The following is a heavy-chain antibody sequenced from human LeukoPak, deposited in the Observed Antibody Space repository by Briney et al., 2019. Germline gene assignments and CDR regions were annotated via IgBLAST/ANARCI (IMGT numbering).Heavy chain of an antibody. V-gene: IGHV4-61*02. Sequence: SETLSLTCTVSGGSISSGSYYWSWIRQPAGKGLEWIGRIYTSGSTNYNPSLKSRVTISVDTSKNQFSLKLSSVTAADTAVYYCARDTANRYGKNYYFDYWGQGTLVTVSS. CDR3: ARDTANRYGKNYYFDY. CDR1: GGSISSGSYY. J-gene: IGHJ4*02. CDR2: IYTSGST. D-gene: IGHD5-18*01.